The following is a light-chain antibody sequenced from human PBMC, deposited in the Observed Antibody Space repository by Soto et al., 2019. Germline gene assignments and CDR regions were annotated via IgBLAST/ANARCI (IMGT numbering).Light chain of an antibody. V-gene: IGKV3-11*01. CDR3: HQRRHWRT. Sequence: EIVLTQSPATLSLAPGERDTLSCRASQSVSSDLAWYQQKPGQAPRLLIYDASNSATGIPARFSGSASVTDLTLTISRLEPEDFAVYYCHQRRHWRTFGQGTKVDIK. CDR2: DAS. J-gene: IGKJ1*01. CDR1: QSVSSD.